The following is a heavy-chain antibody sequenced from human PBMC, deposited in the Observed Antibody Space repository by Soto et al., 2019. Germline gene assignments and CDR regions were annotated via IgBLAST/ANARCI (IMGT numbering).Heavy chain of an antibody. CDR1: GGSISGYY. V-gene: IGHV4-59*01. Sequence: LETLCLTCTVSGGSISGYYGSWIRQPPGKGLEWIGYIYYSGSTNYNPSLKSRVTISVDTSKNQFSLKLSSVTAADTAVYYCARGLVVGDFDPWGQGTLVTVSS. CDR3: ARGLVVGDFDP. D-gene: IGHD2-21*01. J-gene: IGHJ5*02. CDR2: IYYSGST.